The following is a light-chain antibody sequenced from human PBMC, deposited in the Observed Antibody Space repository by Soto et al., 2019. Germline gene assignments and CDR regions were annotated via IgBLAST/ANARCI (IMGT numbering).Light chain of an antibody. CDR3: SSYTGSSTLV. Sequence: QSALTQPASVSGSPGQSITISCTGNSSDVGGYNYVSWYQQHPGKVPKLMIYDVSNRPSGVSNRFSGSKSGNTASLTISGLQAEDEADYYCSSYTGSSTLVFGGGTKLTVL. J-gene: IGLJ2*01. V-gene: IGLV2-14*01. CDR1: SSDVGGYNY. CDR2: DVS.